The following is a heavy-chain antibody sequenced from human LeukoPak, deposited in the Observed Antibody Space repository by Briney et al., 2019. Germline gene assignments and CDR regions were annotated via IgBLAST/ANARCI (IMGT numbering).Heavy chain of an antibody. CDR3: ARVFKDVVVVPAAIYYYYYMDV. V-gene: IGHV3-53*01. Sequence: GGSLRLSCAASGFTVSSNYMSWVRQAPGKGLEWGSVIYSGGSTYYADSVKGRFTISRDNSKNTLYLQMNSLRAEDTAVYYCARVFKDVVVVPAAIYYYYYMDVWGKGTTVTVSS. CDR1: GFTVSSNY. CDR2: IYSGGST. J-gene: IGHJ6*03. D-gene: IGHD2-2*02.